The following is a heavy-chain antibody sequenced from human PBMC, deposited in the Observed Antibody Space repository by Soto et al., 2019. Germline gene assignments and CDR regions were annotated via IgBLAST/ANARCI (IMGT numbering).Heavy chain of an antibody. D-gene: IGHD6-19*01. CDR1: GFTFSSYG. Sequence: SLRLSCVASGFTFSSYGIHWVRQAPGKGLEWVAVISSDGNTQYYANSVMGRFTISRDNSENTLYLQMDSLRPDDTAVYYCAKEIAVAGDLDYWGLGTLVTVSS. CDR2: ISSDGNTQ. J-gene: IGHJ4*01. V-gene: IGHV3-30*18. CDR3: AKEIAVAGDLDY.